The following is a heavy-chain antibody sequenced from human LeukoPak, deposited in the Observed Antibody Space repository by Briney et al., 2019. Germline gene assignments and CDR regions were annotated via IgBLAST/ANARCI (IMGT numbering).Heavy chain of an antibody. V-gene: IGHV4-59*01. CDR3: ARGGGSGVRWFDP. D-gene: IGHD3-10*01. J-gene: IGHJ5*02. CDR1: GGSISSYY. CDR2: IYYSGST. Sequence: SETLSLTCTVSGGSISSYYWSWLRQPPGKGLEWIGYIYYSGSTNYNPSLKSRVTISVDTSKNQFSLKLSSVTAADTAVYYCARGGGSGVRWFDPWGQGTLVTVSS.